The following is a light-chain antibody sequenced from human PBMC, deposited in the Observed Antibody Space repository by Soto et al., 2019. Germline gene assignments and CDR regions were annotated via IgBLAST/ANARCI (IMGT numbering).Light chain of an antibody. V-gene: IGKV3-20*01. J-gene: IGKJ5*01. Sequence: EIVLTQSPGILSLSPGERATLSCRASQSVRSTYLAWYQQKPGQAPRLLIHGASSRATGIPDRLSGSGSGTDFTLTISRLEPEDFAVYYCQYYSSSLSITFGQGTRLDIK. CDR3: QYYSSSLSIT. CDR1: QSVRSTY. CDR2: GAS.